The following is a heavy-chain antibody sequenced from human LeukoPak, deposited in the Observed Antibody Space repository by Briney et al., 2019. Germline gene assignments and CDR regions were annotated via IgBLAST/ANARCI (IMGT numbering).Heavy chain of an antibody. Sequence: SVKVSCKASGGTFSSYAISWVRQAPGQGLEWMGRIIPIFGIANYAQKFQGRVTITADKSTSTAYMELSSLRSEDTAVYYCARDLCSSTSYPHRNWYFDLWGRGTLVTVSS. V-gene: IGHV1-69*04. CDR1: GGTFSSYA. J-gene: IGHJ2*01. CDR3: ARDLCSSTSYPHRNWYFDL. D-gene: IGHD2-2*01. CDR2: IIPIFGIA.